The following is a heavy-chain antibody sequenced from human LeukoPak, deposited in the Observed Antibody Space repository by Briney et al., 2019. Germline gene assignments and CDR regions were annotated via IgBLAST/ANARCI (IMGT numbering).Heavy chain of an antibody. V-gene: IGHV4-39*07. CDR1: GGSISSSLYY. CDR3: ARDNGRTYYYDSSGYSPFDY. D-gene: IGHD3-22*01. CDR2: IYYNGST. J-gene: IGHJ4*02. Sequence: PSETLSLTCTVSGGSISSSLYYWGWIRQPPGKGLEWIGNIYYNGSTYYNPSLKSRVTISVDTSKNQFSLKLSSVTAADTAVYYCARDNGRTYYYDSSGYSPFDYWGQGTLVTVSS.